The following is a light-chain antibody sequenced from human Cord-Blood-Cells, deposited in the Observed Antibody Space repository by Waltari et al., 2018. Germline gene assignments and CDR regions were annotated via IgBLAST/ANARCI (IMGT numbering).Light chain of an antibody. Sequence: DIVMTQSPLSLPVTPGEPASISCRASQSLLHSNGYNYLDWYLQKPGQSPQLLIYLGSKQASGVPDIFSGSGSGTDFTLKISRVEAEDVGVYYCMQALQTPTFGQGTKVEIK. V-gene: IGKV2-28*01. CDR1: QSLLHSNGYNY. CDR3: MQALQTPT. CDR2: LGS. J-gene: IGKJ1*01.